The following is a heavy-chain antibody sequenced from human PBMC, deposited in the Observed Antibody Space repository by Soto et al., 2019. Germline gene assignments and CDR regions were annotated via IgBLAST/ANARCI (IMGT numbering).Heavy chain of an antibody. V-gene: IGHV3-13*01. J-gene: IGHJ6*02. CDR3: ARLYNYYYGMDV. CDR1: GFTFSSYD. CDR2: IGTAGDT. D-gene: IGHD3-10*01. Sequence: GGSLRLSCAASGFTFSSYDMHWGRQATGKGLEWVSAIGTAGDTYYPGSVKGRFTISRENAKNSLYLQMNSLRAGDTAVYYCARLYNYYYGMDVWGQGTTVTVSS.